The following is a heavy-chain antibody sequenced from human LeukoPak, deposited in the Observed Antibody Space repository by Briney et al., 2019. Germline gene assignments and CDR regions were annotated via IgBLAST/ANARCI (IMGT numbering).Heavy chain of an antibody. CDR1: GGSISSYY. D-gene: IGHD2-8*01. V-gene: IGHV4-59*01. CDR2: IYYSGST. CDR3: ARDQILNGMGV. J-gene: IGHJ6*02. Sequence: SETLSLTCTVSGGSISSYYWSWIRQPPGKGLEWIGYIYYSGSTNYNPSLKSRVTISVDTSKNQFSLKLSSVTAADTAVYYCARDQILNGMGVWGQGTTVTVS.